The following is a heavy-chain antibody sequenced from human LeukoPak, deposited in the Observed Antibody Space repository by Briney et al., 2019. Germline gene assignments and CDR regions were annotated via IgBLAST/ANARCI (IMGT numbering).Heavy chain of an antibody. CDR2: ITGSSSTI. Sequence: GGSLRLSCAASGFTFSSFSMNWVRQAPGKGLEWVSFITGSSSTIYYADSVKGRFTISRDNAKNSLYLQMNSLRAEDTAVYYCAREGTIVVGDAFDIWGQGTIVTVSS. J-gene: IGHJ3*02. D-gene: IGHD2-2*01. CDR1: GFTFSSFS. V-gene: IGHV3-48*01. CDR3: AREGTIVVGDAFDI.